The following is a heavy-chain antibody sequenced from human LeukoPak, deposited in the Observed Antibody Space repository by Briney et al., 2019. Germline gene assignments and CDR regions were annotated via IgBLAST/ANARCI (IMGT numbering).Heavy chain of an antibody. CDR2: MNPNSGNT. V-gene: IGHV1-8*01. CDR3: ARNGILTGYFDY. J-gene: IGHJ4*02. D-gene: IGHD3-9*01. CDR1: GYTFTSYD. Sequence: GASVKVSCKASGYTFTSYDINWVRQATGQGLEWMGWMNPNSGNTGYAQKFQGRVTMTRNTSISTAYMELSSLRSEDTAVYYCARNGILTGYFDYWGQGTLVTVSS.